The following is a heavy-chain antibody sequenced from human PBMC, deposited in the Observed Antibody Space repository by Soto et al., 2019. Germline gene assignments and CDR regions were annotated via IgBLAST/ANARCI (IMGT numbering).Heavy chain of an antibody. J-gene: IGHJ3*02. CDR3: APRWCYDDYDSCAFDI. CDR1: GGSFSGYY. V-gene: IGHV4-34*01. CDR2: INHSGST. Sequence: PSETLSLTCAVYGGSFSGYYWSWIRQPPGKGLEWIGEINHSGSTNYNPSLKSRVTISVDTSKNQFSLKLSSVTAADTAVYYCAPRWCYDDYDSCAFDIWGQGTMVTVSS. D-gene: IGHD4-17*01.